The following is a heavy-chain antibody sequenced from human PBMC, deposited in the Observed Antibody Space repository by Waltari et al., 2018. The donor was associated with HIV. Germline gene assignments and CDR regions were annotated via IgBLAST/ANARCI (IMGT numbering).Heavy chain of an antibody. CDR1: GYY. D-gene: IGHD3-10*01. Sequence: GYYMHWVRQAPGQGLEWMGWINPNSGGTNYAQKFQGWVTMTRDTSISTAYMELSRLRSDDTAVYYCARDPYGSGSYYGIDVWGQGTTVTVSS. V-gene: IGHV1-2*04. CDR2: INPNSGGT. CDR3: ARDPYGSGSYYGIDV. J-gene: IGHJ6*02.